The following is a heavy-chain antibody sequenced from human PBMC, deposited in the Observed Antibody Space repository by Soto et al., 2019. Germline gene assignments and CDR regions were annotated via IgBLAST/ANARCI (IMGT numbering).Heavy chain of an antibody. CDR3: VRGYFYDNAFDI. D-gene: IGHD3-22*01. Sequence: GSLRLSCAASGFTFNTYWMHWVRQAPGKGPVWVSRISGDGSQTRYADSVQGRFTISRDNAKNTLYLQMNSPRAEDTAVYYCVRGYFYDNAFDIWGQGTMVTVSS. CDR1: GFTFNTYW. CDR2: ISGDGSQT. V-gene: IGHV3-74*01. J-gene: IGHJ3*02.